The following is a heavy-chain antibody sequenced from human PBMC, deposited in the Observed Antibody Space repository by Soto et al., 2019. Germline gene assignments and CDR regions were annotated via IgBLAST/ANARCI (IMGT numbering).Heavy chain of an antibody. J-gene: IGHJ5*02. V-gene: IGHV3-7*03. CDR2: IKGDGSAK. D-gene: IGHD6-19*01. CDR3: AKDPSSGWYGKGWFDP. Sequence: GGSLRLSCIASEVSFSNYWMAWVRQAPGEGLEWVANIKGDGSAKFYVDSVKGRFTISRDNAKNSLYLQMNSLRAEDTAVYYCAKDPSSGWYGKGWFDPWGQGTLVTVSS. CDR1: EVSFSNYW.